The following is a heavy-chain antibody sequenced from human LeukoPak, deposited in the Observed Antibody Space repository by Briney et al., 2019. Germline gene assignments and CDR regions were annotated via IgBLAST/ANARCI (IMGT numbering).Heavy chain of an antibody. CDR2: MSPNSGNT. CDR1: GYTFTSYD. V-gene: IGHV1-8*01. CDR3: ARDFAAAAGTNYYGMDV. Sequence: ASVKVSCKASGYTFTSYDINWMRQATGQGLEWMGWMSPNSGNTGYAQKFQGRVTMTRDTSISTAYMELSSLRAEDTALYHCARDFAAAAGTNYYGMDVWGQGTTVTVSS. J-gene: IGHJ6*02. D-gene: IGHD6-13*01.